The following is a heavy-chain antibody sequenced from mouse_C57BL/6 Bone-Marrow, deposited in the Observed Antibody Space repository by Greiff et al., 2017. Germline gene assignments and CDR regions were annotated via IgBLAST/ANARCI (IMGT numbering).Heavy chain of an antibody. CDR2: IDPEDGDT. J-gene: IGHJ2*01. D-gene: IGHD2-3*01. V-gene: IGHV14-2*01. Sequence: EVQLQQSGAELVKPGASVKLSCTASGFNIKDYYMHWVKQRTEQGLEWIGRIDPEDGDTKYAPKFQGKATITSDTSSNTAYLQLSSLTSEDTAVYYCSSFDGNYFDFWGQGTPLTVAS. CDR1: GFNIKDYY. CDR3: SSFDGNYFDF.